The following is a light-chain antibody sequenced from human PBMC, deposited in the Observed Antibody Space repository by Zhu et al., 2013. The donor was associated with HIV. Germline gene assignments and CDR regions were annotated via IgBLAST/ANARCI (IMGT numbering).Light chain of an antibody. V-gene: IGKV1-9*01. Sequence: DIQLTQSPSFLSASVGDRVTITCRATQGIDRYLAWYQQKPGKAPKLLIYASSTLESGVPSRFSGSGSGTDFTLTISSLQPEDFATYYCLQDYNYPWTFGQGTKVEIK. J-gene: IGKJ1*01. CDR2: ASS. CDR1: QGIDRY. CDR3: LQDYNYPWT.